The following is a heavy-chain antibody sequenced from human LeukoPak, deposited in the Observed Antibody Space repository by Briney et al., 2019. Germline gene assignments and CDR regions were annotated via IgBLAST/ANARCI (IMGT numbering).Heavy chain of an antibody. Sequence: PSETLSLTCTVSGGSISSYYWSWIRQPPGKGLEWIGYIYYSGSTNYNPSLKSRVTISVDTSKNQFSLRLTSVTAADTAVYYCAREHRIQIYFLEQQNWFFDLWGRGTLVTVSS. CDR2: IYYSGST. CDR1: GGSISSYY. V-gene: IGHV4-59*01. D-gene: IGHD1/OR15-1a*01. CDR3: AREHRIQIYFLEQQNWFFDL. J-gene: IGHJ2*01.